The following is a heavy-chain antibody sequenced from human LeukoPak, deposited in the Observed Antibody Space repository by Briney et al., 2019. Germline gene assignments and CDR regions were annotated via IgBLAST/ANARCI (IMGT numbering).Heavy chain of an antibody. Sequence: GGSLRLSCAASGFTFSSYAKHWVRQAPGKGLEWVAVISYDGSNKYYADSVKGRFTISRDNSKNTLYLQMNSLRAEDTAVYYCASEGYWGQGTLVTVSS. CDR2: ISYDGSNK. CDR1: GFTFSSYA. J-gene: IGHJ4*02. CDR3: ASEGY. V-gene: IGHV3-30-3*01.